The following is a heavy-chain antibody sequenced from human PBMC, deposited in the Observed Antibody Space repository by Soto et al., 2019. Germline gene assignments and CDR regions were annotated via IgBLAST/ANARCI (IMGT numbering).Heavy chain of an antibody. Sequence: ASVKVSCKASGYTFTGYYMHWVRQAPGQGLEWMVCINPNSGGTNYAQKFQGRVTMTRDTSISTAYMELSTLRSDDTAVYYCARDHPYSGSYWDNWFDPWGQGTLVTVSS. CDR2: INPNSGGT. V-gene: IGHV1-2*02. CDR3: ARDHPYSGSYWDNWFDP. CDR1: GYTFTGYY. D-gene: IGHD1-26*01. J-gene: IGHJ5*02.